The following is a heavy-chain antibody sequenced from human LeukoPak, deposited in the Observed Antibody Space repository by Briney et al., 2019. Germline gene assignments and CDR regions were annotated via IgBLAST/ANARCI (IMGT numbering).Heavy chain of an antibody. J-gene: IGHJ6*03. D-gene: IGHD3-3*01. V-gene: IGHV3-23*01. CDR1: GFTFDNYA. CDR3: AKSHRGGLRFMVGFFYMDV. CDR2: VSGTAKNT. Sequence: GGSLRLSCTASGFTFDNYAMSWVRQAPGQGLEWVSAVSGTAKNTYYADSVKGRFTTSRDNSNNTVYLQMKSLGAEDTAVYYCAKSHRGGLRFMVGFFYMDVWGSGTTVAVSS.